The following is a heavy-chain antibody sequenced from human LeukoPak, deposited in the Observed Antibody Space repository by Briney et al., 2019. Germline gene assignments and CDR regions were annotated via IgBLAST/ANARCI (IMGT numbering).Heavy chain of an antibody. CDR3: ARGPPHIVVVPAAQGYFQH. CDR1: GGSFSGYY. J-gene: IGHJ1*01. Sequence: PSETLSLTCAVYGGSFSGYYWSWIRQPPGKGLEWIGEINHSGSTNYNSSLKSRVTTSVDTSKNQFSLKLSSVTAADTAVYYCARGPPHIVVVPAAQGYFQHWGQGTLVTVSS. D-gene: IGHD2-2*01. V-gene: IGHV4-34*01. CDR2: INHSGST.